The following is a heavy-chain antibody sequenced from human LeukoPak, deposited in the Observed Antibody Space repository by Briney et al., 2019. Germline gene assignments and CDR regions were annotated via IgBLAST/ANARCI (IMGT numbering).Heavy chain of an antibody. J-gene: IGHJ3*02. CDR3: ARDRYVYCGGDCLDAFDI. D-gene: IGHD2-21*02. CDR1: GYTFTSYY. CDR2: INPSGGST. Sequence: APVKVSCKASGYTFTSYYMHWVRQAPGQGLEWMGIINPSGGSTSYAQKFQGRVTMTRDMSTSTVYMELSSLRSEDTAVYYCARDRYVYCGGDCLDAFDIWGQGTMVSVSS. V-gene: IGHV1-46*01.